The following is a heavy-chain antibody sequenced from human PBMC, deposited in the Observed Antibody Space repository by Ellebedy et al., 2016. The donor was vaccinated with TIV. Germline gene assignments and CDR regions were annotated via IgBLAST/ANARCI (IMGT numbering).Heavy chain of an antibody. CDR2: ISYDGSNK. J-gene: IGHJ4*02. CDR1: GFTFSSYA. D-gene: IGHD3-16*01. V-gene: IGHV3-30*18. Sequence: GGSLRLSXAASGFTFSSYAMSWVRQAPGKGLEWVAVISYDGSNKYYADSVKGRFTISRDNSKNTLYLQMNSLRAEDTAVYYCAKDRASWGFDYWGQGTLVTVSS. CDR3: AKDRASWGFDY.